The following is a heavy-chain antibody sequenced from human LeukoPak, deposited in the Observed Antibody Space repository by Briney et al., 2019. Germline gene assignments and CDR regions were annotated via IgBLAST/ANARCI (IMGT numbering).Heavy chain of an antibody. J-gene: IGHJ4*02. V-gene: IGHV4-39*01. CDR2: IYYTGPT. Sequence: SETLSLTCTVSGVSISTSRYYWGWIRQPPGKGLEWIGNIYYTGPTYYNASLESRVTISLDTSKNQFSLKLSSVTAADTAVYYCATVPSTGVRVYYFDYWGQGTLVTVSS. D-gene: IGHD5/OR15-5a*01. CDR3: ATVPSTGVRVYYFDY. CDR1: GVSISTSRYY.